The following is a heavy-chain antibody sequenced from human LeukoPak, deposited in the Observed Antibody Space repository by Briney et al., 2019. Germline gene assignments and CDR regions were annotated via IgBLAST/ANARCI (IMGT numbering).Heavy chain of an antibody. J-gene: IGHJ4*02. CDR1: GFTFSSYA. Sequence: GGSLRLSCAASGFTFSSYAMSWVRQAPGKGLEWVSSITDSGGSTYYADSVKGWFTISRDNSKNTLYLQMNSLRAEDTAVYYCAKLTLLGYCSGGSCYDRRVFDYWGQGTLVTVSS. D-gene: IGHD2-15*01. CDR3: AKLTLLGYCSGGSCYDRRVFDY. V-gene: IGHV3-23*01. CDR2: ITDSGGST.